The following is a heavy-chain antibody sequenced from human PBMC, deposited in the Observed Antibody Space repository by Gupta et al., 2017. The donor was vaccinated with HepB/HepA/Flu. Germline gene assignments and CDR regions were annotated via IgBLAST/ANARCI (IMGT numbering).Heavy chain of an antibody. Sequence: GPGLVKPSETLSLTCTVSGGSTSKLYWTWIRQAPGKGLEWIGYVYYSGSTSYNPSLKSRVTISIDTSKNQFSLNLSSVTAADTAVYFCARFYGDYNWFDLWGQGTLVTVSS. D-gene: IGHD4-17*01. J-gene: IGHJ5*02. CDR3: ARFYGDYNWFDL. V-gene: IGHV4-59*01. CDR2: VYYSGST. CDR1: GGSTSKLY.